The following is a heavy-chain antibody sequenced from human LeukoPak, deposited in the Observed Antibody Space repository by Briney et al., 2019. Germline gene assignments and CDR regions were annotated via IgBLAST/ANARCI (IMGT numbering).Heavy chain of an antibody. CDR3: ARDMYYYNSSAFYHYYYGMDV. CDR2: IQSDGRTT. D-gene: IGHD3-22*01. V-gene: IGHV3-74*01. Sequence: GGSLRLSCAASGFTFSNCWMHWVRRAPGKGLEWVSRIQSDGRTTSYADSVKGRFTISRDNAKNTLYLQVNSLRAEDTAVYYCARDMYYYNSSAFYHYYYGMDVWGQGTTVTVSS. CDR1: GFTFSNCW. J-gene: IGHJ6*02.